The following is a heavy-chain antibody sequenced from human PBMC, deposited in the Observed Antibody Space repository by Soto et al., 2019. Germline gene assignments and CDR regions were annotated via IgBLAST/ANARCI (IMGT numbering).Heavy chain of an antibody. D-gene: IGHD6-19*01. CDR2: ISAHNGKT. CDR1: GYSFSSYA. CDR3: ARVKASGWLNWFDP. V-gene: IGHV1-18*01. Sequence: ASVKVSCKASGYSFSSYAISWVRQAPGQGLEWMGWISAHNGKTNYPQKLQGRVTMTTDTSTSTAYMELRSLRSGDTAVYYCARVKASGWLNWFDPWGQGTLVTVSS. J-gene: IGHJ5*02.